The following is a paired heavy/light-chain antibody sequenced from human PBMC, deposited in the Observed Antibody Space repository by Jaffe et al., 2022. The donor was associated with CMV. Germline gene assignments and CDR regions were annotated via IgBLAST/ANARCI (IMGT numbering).Heavy chain of an antibody. D-gene: IGHD6-19*01. Sequence: QVQLVQSGAEVKKPGASVKVSCKTSGYRFNEYIMHWVRQAPGQRPEWMGWISGVTGKSKYAQKFQGRVTFTTDTSATTTYMELGSLSSEDTAVYYCARATTWLPLDVWGQGTVVTVSS. CDR3: ARATTWLPLDV. J-gene: IGHJ3*01. V-gene: IGHV1-3*01. CDR2: ISGVTGKS. CDR1: GYRFNEYI.
Light chain of an antibody. CDR2: GAS. Sequence: DNVLTQSPGSLSLSPGQRATLSCRASQTVSSNYLAWFQQRPGQAPRLLIYGASKRATGVPDRFSGSGSGTDFTLTITRLEPEDFAVYYCQTYFNSPWSFGGGTKVEMK. CDR1: QTVSSNY. CDR3: QTYFNSPWS. V-gene: IGKV3-20*01. J-gene: IGKJ4*01.